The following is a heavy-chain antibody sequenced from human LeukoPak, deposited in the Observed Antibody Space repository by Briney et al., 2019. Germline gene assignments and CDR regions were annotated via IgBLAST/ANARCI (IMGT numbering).Heavy chain of an antibody. CDR1: GGTFSSYA. Sequence: ASVKVSCKASGGTFSSYAISWVRQAPGQGLEWMGRIIPILGIANYAQKFQGRVTITADKSTSTAYMELSSLRSEDTAVYYCARGVTYDSSGYYYGDAFDIWGQGTMVTVSS. V-gene: IGHV1-69*04. CDR2: IIPILGIA. J-gene: IGHJ3*02. D-gene: IGHD3-22*01. CDR3: ARGVTYDSSGYYYGDAFDI.